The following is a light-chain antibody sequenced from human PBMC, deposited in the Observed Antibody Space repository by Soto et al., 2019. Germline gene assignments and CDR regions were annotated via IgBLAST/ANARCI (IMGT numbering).Light chain of an antibody. V-gene: IGKV3-20*01. CDR2: GAS. CDR1: QSVSSSY. J-gene: IGKJ4*01. Sequence: EIVLTQSPGTLSLSPGERATLSCRASQSVSSSYLAWYQQKPGQAPRPLIYGASIRDTGIPDRFSGSGSGTDFTLTISRLEPEDFAVYYCQQYCSSAKAFGGGTKVEIK. CDR3: QQYCSSAKA.